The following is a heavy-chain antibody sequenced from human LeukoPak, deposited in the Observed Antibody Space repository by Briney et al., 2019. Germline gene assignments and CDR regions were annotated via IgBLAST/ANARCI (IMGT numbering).Heavy chain of an antibody. V-gene: IGHV3-66*01. CDR2: IYSGGRT. CDR1: GFSVSNNY. CDR3: ARGLAVVAQDGFDV. J-gene: IGHJ3*01. Sequence: GGSLRLSCTASGFSVSNNYMTWVRQAPGKGLEWVSVIYSGGRTYYADSVKGRLTIFRDNSKNTVYLQMSSLRAEDTAVYYCARGLAVVAQDGFDVWGQGTMVTVSS. D-gene: IGHD3-22*01.